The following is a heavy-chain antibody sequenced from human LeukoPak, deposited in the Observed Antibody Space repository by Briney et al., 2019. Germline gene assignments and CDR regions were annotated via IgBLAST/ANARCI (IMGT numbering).Heavy chain of an antibody. V-gene: IGHV3-49*04. CDR3: TRVKEGGDGYNDEINYFDY. CDR1: GFTFSTYA. J-gene: IGHJ4*02. Sequence: PGGSLRLSCAASGFTFSTYAMNWVRQAPGEGLKWVGFIRSKAYGGTTEYAASVKGRFTISRDDSKSIAYLQMNSLKTEDTAVYYCTRVKEGGDGYNDEINYFDYWGQGTLVTVSS. D-gene: IGHD5-24*01. CDR2: IRSKAYGGTT.